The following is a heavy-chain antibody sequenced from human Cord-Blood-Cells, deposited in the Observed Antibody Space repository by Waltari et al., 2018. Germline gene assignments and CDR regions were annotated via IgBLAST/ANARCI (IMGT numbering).Heavy chain of an antibody. Sequence: QVQLVQSGAEVKKPGASVKVSCKASGYTFTGYYMHWVRQAPGQGLEWMGWINPNSGGTNYAQKFQGWVTMTRDTSISTAYMELSRLRSDDTAVYYCARGRPIIVGATDYYYYGMDVWGQGTTVTVSS. D-gene: IGHD1-26*01. CDR1: GYTFTGYY. CDR3: ARGRPIIVGATDYYYYGMDV. CDR2: INPNSGGT. V-gene: IGHV1-2*04. J-gene: IGHJ6*02.